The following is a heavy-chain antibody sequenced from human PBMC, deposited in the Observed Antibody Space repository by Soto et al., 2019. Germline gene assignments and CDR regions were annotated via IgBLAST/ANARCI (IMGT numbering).Heavy chain of an antibody. CDR1: GFAFSNAW. CDR2: IKSETDGGTT. CDR3: TTAPGGNFDY. Sequence: GGSLRLSCAVSGFAFSNAWMSWVRQAPGKGLEWVGHIKSETDGGTTDYAAPVKGRFTISRDDSKNTLYLQMNSLKTEDTAVYYCTTAPGGNFDYSGQGTLVTVSS. V-gene: IGHV3-15*01. J-gene: IGHJ4*02.